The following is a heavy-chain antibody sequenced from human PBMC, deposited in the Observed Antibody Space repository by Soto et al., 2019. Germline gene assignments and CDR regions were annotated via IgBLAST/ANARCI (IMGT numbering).Heavy chain of an antibody. D-gene: IGHD3-3*01. J-gene: IGHJ6*02. Sequence: QVQLVQSGAEVKKPGSSVKVSCKASGGTFSSYAISWVRQAPGQGLEWMGGIISIFGTANYAQKFQGRVTITADESTSTAYMELSSLRSEDTAVYYCARDSHVTIFGVVSVDVWGHGTTVTVSS. CDR2: IISIFGTA. V-gene: IGHV1-69*01. CDR3: ARDSHVTIFGVVSVDV. CDR1: GGTFSSYA.